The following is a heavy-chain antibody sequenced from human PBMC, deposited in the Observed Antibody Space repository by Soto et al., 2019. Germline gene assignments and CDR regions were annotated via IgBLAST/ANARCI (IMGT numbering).Heavy chain of an antibody. CDR1: GGSFSGYY. V-gene: IGHV4-34*01. Sequence: SETLSLTCAVYGGSFSGYYWSWIRQPPGKGLEWIGEINHSGSTNYNPSLKSRVTISVDTSKNQFSLKLSSVTAADTAVYYCARVRAVADYWGQGTLVTVSS. CDR2: INHSGST. D-gene: IGHD6-19*01. J-gene: IGHJ4*02. CDR3: ARVRAVADY.